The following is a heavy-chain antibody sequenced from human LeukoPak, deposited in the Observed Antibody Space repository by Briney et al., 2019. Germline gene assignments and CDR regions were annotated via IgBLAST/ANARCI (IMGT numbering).Heavy chain of an antibody. J-gene: IGHJ6*02. CDR3: ARGDSSSWYYYYGMDV. CDR1: GFTFSSYD. Sequence: GGSLRLSCAASGFTFSSYDMHWVRQATGKGLEWVSAIGTAGDTSYPGSVKGRFTISRENAKNSLYLQMNSLRAGDTAVYYCARGDSSSWYYYYGMDVWGQGTTVTVSS. V-gene: IGHV3-13*01. CDR2: IGTAGDT. D-gene: IGHD6-13*01.